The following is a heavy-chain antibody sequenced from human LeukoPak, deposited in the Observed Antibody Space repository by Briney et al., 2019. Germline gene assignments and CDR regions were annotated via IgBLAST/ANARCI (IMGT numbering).Heavy chain of an antibody. D-gene: IGHD1-26*01. CDR3: ARDRGSTSGRGMDY. J-gene: IGHJ4*02. CDR2: MWYDGSNE. CDR1: GFTFRNYG. V-gene: IGHV3-33*01. Sequence: GRSLRLSCAVSGFTFRNYGMHWVRQAPGKGLEWVALMWYDGSNEYYADSVKGRFTISRDNSKSTLYLQMNSLIAEATAVYYCARDRGSTSGRGMDYWGQGTLVTVSS.